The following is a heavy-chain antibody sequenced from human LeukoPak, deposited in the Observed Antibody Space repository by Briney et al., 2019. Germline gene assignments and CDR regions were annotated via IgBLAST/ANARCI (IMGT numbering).Heavy chain of an antibody. V-gene: IGHV3-20*03. Sequence: GGPLRLSVAASGFTFDDYGLSWFRQAPGKGLEWVSDINWNGDSTGYADSVKGRFTISRDNAKNTMYLQMNSLRAEDTAVYYCAKDLVAHSGWSPDPFDYWGQGTLVTVSS. D-gene: IGHD6-19*01. CDR3: AKDLVAHSGWSPDPFDY. CDR1: GFTFDDYG. J-gene: IGHJ4*02. CDR2: INWNGDST.